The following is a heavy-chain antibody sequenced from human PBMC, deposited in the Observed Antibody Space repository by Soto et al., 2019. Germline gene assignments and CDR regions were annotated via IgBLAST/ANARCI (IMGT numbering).Heavy chain of an antibody. CDR3: ARGKYGDY. CDR1: GYTFTSYG. Sequence: QVHLVQSGAEVKKPGASVKVSCKGSGYTFTSYGITWVRQAPGQGLEWMGWISAHNGNTDYAQKRQGRDTVTRDTSTYTAYMELKSLRSDDTAVYYCARGKYGDYWGQGAVVTVSS. V-gene: IGHV1-18*01. D-gene: IGHD2-2*01. J-gene: IGHJ4*02. CDR2: ISAHNGNT.